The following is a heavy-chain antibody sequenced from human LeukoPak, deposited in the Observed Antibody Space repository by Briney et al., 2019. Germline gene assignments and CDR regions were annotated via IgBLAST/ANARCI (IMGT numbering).Heavy chain of an antibody. Sequence: GGSLRLSCAASGFTFSSYAMSWVRQAPGKGLEWVSVIYSGGGTDYADSVKDRFIISRDISKNTMYLQMNSLRAEDTAVYYCARGSISWYYFDYWGQGTPVSVSS. J-gene: IGHJ4*02. CDR3: ARGSISWYYFDY. CDR1: GFTFSSYA. CDR2: IYSGGGT. V-gene: IGHV3-53*01. D-gene: IGHD6-13*01.